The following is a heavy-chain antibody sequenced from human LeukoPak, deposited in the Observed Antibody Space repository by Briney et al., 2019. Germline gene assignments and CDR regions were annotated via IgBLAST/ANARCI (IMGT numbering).Heavy chain of an antibody. V-gene: IGHV3-21*01. D-gene: IGHD6-19*01. CDR2: ISGSSSDYI. CDR1: GFTFSMNT. CDR3: ARGPTLAVAGKLDY. J-gene: IGHJ4*02. Sequence: GGSLRLSCAASGFTFSMNTMNWVRQAPGKGLEWVSSISGSSSDYIYHADSVKGRFTISRDNAKNSLSLQMNSLRAEDTAVYYCARGPTLAVAGKLDYWGQGILVTVSS.